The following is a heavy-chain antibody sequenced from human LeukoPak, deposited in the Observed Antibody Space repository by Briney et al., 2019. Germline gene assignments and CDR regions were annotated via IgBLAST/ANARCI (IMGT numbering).Heavy chain of an antibody. CDR1: GVSINTCCYY. CDR2: KYYSGST. CDR3: ARGRSYGFDFDS. Sequence: SETLSLTCAVSGVSINTCCYYWTWIRQPPGKGLEWIGYKYYSGSTRYNSSLRSRLTISLDTSKNQFSLGLTSVTAADTAVYYCARGRSYGFDFDSWGQGTLVIVSS. D-gene: IGHD5-18*01. J-gene: IGHJ4*02. V-gene: IGHV4-61*01.